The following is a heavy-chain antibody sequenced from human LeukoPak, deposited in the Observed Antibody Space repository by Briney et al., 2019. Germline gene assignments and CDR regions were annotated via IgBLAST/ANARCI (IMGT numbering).Heavy chain of an antibody. CDR1: GDSFSSNSAA. CDR2: TYYRSKWYN. V-gene: IGHV6-1*01. Sequence: SQTLSLTCAISGDSFSSNSAAWKWIRLSPSRGLEWLGRTYYRSKWYNDYAVSVKSRITINPDTSKNQFSLQLNSVTPEDTAVYYCARDLNHDYGDYYFDYWGQGTLVTVSS. CDR3: ARDLNHDYGDYYFDY. D-gene: IGHD4-17*01. J-gene: IGHJ4*02.